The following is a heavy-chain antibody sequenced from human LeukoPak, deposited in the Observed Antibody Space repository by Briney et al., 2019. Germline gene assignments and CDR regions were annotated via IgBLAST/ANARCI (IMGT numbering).Heavy chain of an antibody. D-gene: IGHD3-10*01. V-gene: IGHV4-34*01. Sequence: SETLSLTCAVYGGSFSGYYWSWIRQPPGKGLEWIGEINHSGSTNYNPSLKSRVTISVDMSKNQFSLKLSSVTAADTAVYYCARGGYYYGSGRRSSTTRFDYWGQGTLVTVSS. J-gene: IGHJ4*02. CDR2: INHSGST. CDR3: ARGGYYYGSGRRSSTTRFDY. CDR1: GGSFSGYY.